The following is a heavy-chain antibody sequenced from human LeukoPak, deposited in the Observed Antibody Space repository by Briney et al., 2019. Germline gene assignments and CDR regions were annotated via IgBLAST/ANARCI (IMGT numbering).Heavy chain of an antibody. D-gene: IGHD1-26*01. CDR2: INSDGRST. J-gene: IGHJ5*02. CDR3: ARDIGATNWFDP. Sequence: GGSLRLSWAASGFTFSSYWMHWVRQAPGKGLVWVSRINSDGRSTSYADSVKGRFTISRDSAKNTLYLQMNSLRAEDTAVYYCARDIGATNWFDPWGRGTLVTVSS. V-gene: IGHV3-74*01. CDR1: GFTFSSYW.